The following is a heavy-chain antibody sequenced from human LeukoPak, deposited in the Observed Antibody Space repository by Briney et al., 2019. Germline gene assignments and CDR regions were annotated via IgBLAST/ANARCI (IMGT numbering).Heavy chain of an antibody. CDR1: GFIFDHYA. CDR2: ISWDGENT. J-gene: IGHJ4*02. Sequence: PGGFLRLSCTASGFIFDHYAMHWVRQAPGKGLEWVSLISWDGENTNYADSVRGRFTISRDNSKNSLYLQMNSLRPEDTALYYCAKQGERYAYGPPDYYLDSWGQGTLVTVSS. CDR3: AKQGERYAYGPPDYYLDS. D-gene: IGHD5-18*01. V-gene: IGHV3-43D*04.